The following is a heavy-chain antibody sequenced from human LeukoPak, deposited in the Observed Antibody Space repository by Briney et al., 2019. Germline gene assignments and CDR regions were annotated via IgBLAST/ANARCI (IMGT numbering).Heavy chain of an antibody. D-gene: IGHD3/OR15-3a*01. CDR3: ARVDLLWTGHYSANWFDP. V-gene: IGHV1-18*04. CDR1: GYRFTSYG. Sequence: ASVKVSCKASGYRFTSYGISWVRQAPGQGLEWMGWVSAYNGNTNYAQKFQGRVTMTTDTSTSTAYMEVRSLGSDDTAVYYCARVDLLWTGHYSANWFDPWGQGTPVTVSS. CDR2: VSAYNGNT. J-gene: IGHJ5*02.